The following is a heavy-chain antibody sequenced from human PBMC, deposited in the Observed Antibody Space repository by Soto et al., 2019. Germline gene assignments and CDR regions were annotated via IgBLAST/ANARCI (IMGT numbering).Heavy chain of an antibody. CDR1: GFTFSSYA. D-gene: IGHD1-7*01. J-gene: IGHJ4*02. CDR2: ISGSGGST. Sequence: EVQLLESGGGLVQPGGSLRLSCAASGFTFSSYAMSWVRQAPGKGLEWVSAISGSGGSTYYADSVKGRFTISRDNSKNTLYLQMNSLRAEDTAVYYCAKVADLNWIYYSVSDYLGQGTLVTVSS. CDR3: AKVADLNWIYYSVSDY. V-gene: IGHV3-23*01.